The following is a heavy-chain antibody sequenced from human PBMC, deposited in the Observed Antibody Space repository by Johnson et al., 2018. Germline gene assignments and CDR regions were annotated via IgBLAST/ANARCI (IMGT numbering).Heavy chain of an antibody. J-gene: IGHJ5*02. D-gene: IGHD4-11*01. CDR3: ARDADPYSPTYVWFDP. CDR1: GFTFSNYA. Sequence: EVQLVESGGTFVQPGGSLRLSCAASGFTFSNYAMHWVRQAPGKGLQWLSYIGRGGSNIHYADAVQGRFTISRDNAKNSLFLQMNSLRAEDTAVYYCARDADPYSPTYVWFDPRGQGTQVTVSS. V-gene: IGHV3-48*04. CDR2: IGRGGSNI.